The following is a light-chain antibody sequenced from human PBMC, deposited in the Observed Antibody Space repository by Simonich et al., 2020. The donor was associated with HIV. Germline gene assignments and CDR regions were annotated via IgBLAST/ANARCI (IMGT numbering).Light chain of an antibody. CDR2: LGF. CDR1: QSLLHSNGYIY. Sequence: DIVMTQSPLSLPVTPGEPASISCRSSQSLLHSNGYIYLDWYLQKPGQSPQLLIYLGFNRASGVPDRFSGSGSGTDFTLKISRVEAEYVGVYYCMQGIHKTFGQGTKVEIK. J-gene: IGKJ1*01. V-gene: IGKV2-28*01. CDR3: MQGIHKT.